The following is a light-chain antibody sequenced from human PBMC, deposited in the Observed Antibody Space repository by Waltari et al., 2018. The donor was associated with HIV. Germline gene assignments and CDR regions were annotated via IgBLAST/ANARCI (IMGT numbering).Light chain of an antibody. CDR2: EVS. Sequence: QSALTQPASVSGSPGQSITISCTGTSSDVGLYNYVSWYQQHAGKAPKLLISEVSDRPSGVSPRFSGSKSGNTASLTISGLQPGDEADYYCSSYTTSGTLLLFGGGTKLTVL. J-gene: IGLJ2*01. CDR3: SSYTTSGTLLL. CDR1: SSDVGLYNY. V-gene: IGLV2-14*01.